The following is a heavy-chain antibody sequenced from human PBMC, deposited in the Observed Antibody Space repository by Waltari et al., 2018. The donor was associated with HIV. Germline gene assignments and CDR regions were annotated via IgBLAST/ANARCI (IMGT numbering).Heavy chain of an antibody. V-gene: IGHV3-53*02. CDR3: ARVRSTMGRFQGFDY. D-gene: IGHD1-26*01. J-gene: IGHJ4*02. CDR1: GLTVSRNF. Sequence: EVQLVETGGGLIKPGGSLRLSCAASGLTVSRNFRNWVRQAPGKGLEWVSLIYSGGSTYYADSVKGRFTISRDNSKNTLYLQMNSLRAEDTAVYYCARVRSTMGRFQGFDYWGQGTLVTVSS. CDR2: IYSGGST.